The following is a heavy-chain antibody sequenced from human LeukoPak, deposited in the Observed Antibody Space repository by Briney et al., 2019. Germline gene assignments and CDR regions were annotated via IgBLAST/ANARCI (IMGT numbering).Heavy chain of an antibody. V-gene: IGHV4-59*12. Sequence: PSETLSLTCSVSGDSIRSNYWNWIRQSPGKGLEWIGHIYYSGTTNYNPSLKSRVTISVDTSKKQFSLKLSSVTAADTAVYYCARSLLWFGELSPYGGFDPWGQGTLVTVSS. D-gene: IGHD3-10*01. CDR1: GDSIRSNY. CDR2: IYYSGTT. CDR3: ARSLLWFGELSPYGGFDP. J-gene: IGHJ5*02.